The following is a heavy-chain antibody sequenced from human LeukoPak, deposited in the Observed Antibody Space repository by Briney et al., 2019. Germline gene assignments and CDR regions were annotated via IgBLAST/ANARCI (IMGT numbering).Heavy chain of an antibody. CDR1: GYTFTSYG. V-gene: IGHV1-18*01. J-gene: IGHJ6*02. D-gene: IGHD6-13*01. CDR3: ARDPPGIAAAGPTPRYYGMDV. CDR2: ISAYNGNT. Sequence: GASVKVSCKASGYTFTSYGISWVRQAPGQGLEWMGWISAYNGNTNYAQKLQGRVTMTTDTSTSTAYMELRSLRSDDTAVYYCARDPPGIAAAGPTPRYYGMDVWGQGTTVTVSS.